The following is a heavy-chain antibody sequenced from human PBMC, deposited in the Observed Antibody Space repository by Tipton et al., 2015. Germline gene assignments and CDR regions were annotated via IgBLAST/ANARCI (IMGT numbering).Heavy chain of an antibody. D-gene: IGHD3-10*01. V-gene: IGHV3-23*01. CDR2: ISGSGGST. J-gene: IGHJ6*02. CDR1: GFTFSSYA. CDR3: AKDLSMFRGITIPHYYGLDV. Sequence: GSLRLSCVVSGFTFSSYAMSWVRQAPGKGLEWVSAISGSGGSTYYAGSVKGRFTISRDNSMNTLVLQMNSLRAEDTAVYYCAKDLSMFRGITIPHYYGLDVWGQGTTVTVSS.